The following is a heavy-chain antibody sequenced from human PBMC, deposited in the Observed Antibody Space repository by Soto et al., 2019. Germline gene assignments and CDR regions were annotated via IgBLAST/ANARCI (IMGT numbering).Heavy chain of an antibody. V-gene: IGHV1-8*01. Sequence: ASVKVSCKAPGYSFTSLDINWVRQTAGQGLEWMGWMQPSTGRTGYAQKFQGRVTMTRDTSINTAYMELTTLTSDDTAFYYCARGVSAGVDYWGQGTLVTVSS. D-gene: IGHD1-26*01. J-gene: IGHJ4*02. CDR3: ARGVSAGVDY. CDR1: GYSFTSLD. CDR2: MQPSTGRT.